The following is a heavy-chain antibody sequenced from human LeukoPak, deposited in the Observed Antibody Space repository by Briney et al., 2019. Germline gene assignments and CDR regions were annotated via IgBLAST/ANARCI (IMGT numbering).Heavy chain of an antibody. CDR3: ARERSGYSYGYVDY. CDR1: GGTFSSYA. Sequence: SVKVSCKASGGTFSSYAISWVRQAPGQGLEWMGGIIPIFGTANYAQKFQGRVTITADKSTSTAYMELSSLRSEDTAVYYCARERSGYSYGYVDYWGQGTLVTVSS. V-gene: IGHV1-69*06. CDR2: IIPIFGTA. J-gene: IGHJ4*02. D-gene: IGHD5-18*01.